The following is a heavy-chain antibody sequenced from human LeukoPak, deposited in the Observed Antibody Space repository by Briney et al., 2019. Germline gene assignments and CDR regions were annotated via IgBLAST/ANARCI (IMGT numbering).Heavy chain of an antibody. J-gene: IGHJ4*02. V-gene: IGHV4-34*01. CDR2: IDHRGTA. Sequence: SETLSLTCAVYGASYNSYYWSWIRQPPGKGLEWSGDIDHRGTATYNPSLKSRLTISADASKNQFSLKLNSVTDADTAVYYCAVGITILGVAASFDSWGQGNLVIASS. D-gene: IGHD3-3*01. CDR3: AVGITILGVAASFDS. CDR1: GASYNSYY.